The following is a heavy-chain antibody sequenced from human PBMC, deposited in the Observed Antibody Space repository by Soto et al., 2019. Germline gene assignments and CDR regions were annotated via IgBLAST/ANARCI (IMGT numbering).Heavy chain of an antibody. CDR2: ISAYNGNT. CDR1: GYTFTSYG. CDR3: ARSSGYSSTDNWFDP. D-gene: IGHD6-13*01. J-gene: IGHJ5*02. V-gene: IGHV1-18*01. Sequence: QVPLVQSGAEVKKPGASVKVSCKASGYTFTSYGISWVRQSPGQGPEWMGWISAYNGNTNNAQKFQGRVAVTTDTSTSTAYMELMNLRSDDTAVYYCARSSGYSSTDNWFDPWGQGTLVTVSS.